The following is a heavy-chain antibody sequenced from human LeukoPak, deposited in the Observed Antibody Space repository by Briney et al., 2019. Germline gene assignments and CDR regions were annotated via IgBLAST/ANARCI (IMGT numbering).Heavy chain of an antibody. CDR1: GGSISSYY. CDR3: ARVSQQDYYDSSGYYWTGTIIDY. D-gene: IGHD3-22*01. J-gene: IGHJ4*02. Sequence: SETLSLTCTVSGGSISSYYWSWIRQPAGKGLEWIGYIYYSGSTNYNPSLKSRVTISVDTSKNQFSLKLSSVAAADTAVYYCARVSQQDYYDSSGYYWTGTIIDYWGQGTLVTVSS. CDR2: IYYSGST. V-gene: IGHV4-59*01.